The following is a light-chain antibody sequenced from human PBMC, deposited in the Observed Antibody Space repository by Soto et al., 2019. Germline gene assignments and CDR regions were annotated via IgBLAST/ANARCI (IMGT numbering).Light chain of an antibody. CDR1: SGYSSYT. CDR3: QTWGTGIQV. V-gene: IGLV4-69*01. CDR2: VNSDGSH. Sequence: QSVLTQSPSASASLGASVKLTCTLSSGYSSYTIAWHQQQPQKGPRYLMKVNSDGSHSKGDGIPDRFSGSSSGAERYLTISSLQSEDEADYYCQTWGTGIQVFGAGTKLTVL. J-gene: IGLJ1*01.